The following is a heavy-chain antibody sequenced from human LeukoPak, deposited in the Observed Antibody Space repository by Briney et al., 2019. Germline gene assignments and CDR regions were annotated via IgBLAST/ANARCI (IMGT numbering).Heavy chain of an antibody. D-gene: IGHD3-3*01. CDR3: ARVHYDFWSGYPTYAFDI. CDR1: GGSFSGYY. V-gene: IGHV4-34*01. CDR2: INHSEST. Sequence: PSETLSLTCAVYGGSFSGYYWSWIRQPPGKGLEWIGEINHSESTNYNPSLKSRVTISVDTSKNQFSLKLSSVTAADTAVYYCARVHYDFWSGYPTYAFDIWGQGTMVTVSS. J-gene: IGHJ3*02.